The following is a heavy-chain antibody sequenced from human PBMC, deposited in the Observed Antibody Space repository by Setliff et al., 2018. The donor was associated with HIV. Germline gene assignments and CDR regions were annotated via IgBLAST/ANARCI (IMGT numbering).Heavy chain of an antibody. J-gene: IGHJ4*02. CDR2: ISTAGSDR. CDR1: GFSFSAYS. Sequence: GGSLRLSCAASGFSFSAYSMNWVRQAPGKGLEWVSSISTAGSDRFYTDSVKGRFTISRDNAKNSLYLQMNSLRAEDTAVYYCARDRDGATMVRGVIIRGGFDYWGQGTLVTVSS. D-gene: IGHD3-10*01. V-gene: IGHV3-21*01. CDR3: ARDRDGATMVRGVIIRGGFDY.